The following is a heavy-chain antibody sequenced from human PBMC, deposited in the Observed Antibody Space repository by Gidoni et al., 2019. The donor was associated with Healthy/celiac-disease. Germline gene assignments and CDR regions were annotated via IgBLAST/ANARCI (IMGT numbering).Heavy chain of an antibody. CDR3: AKGSSYGSGEYYYYMDV. CDR2: ISGSGGST. Sequence: EVQLLESGGGLVQPGGSLRLSCAASGFTFSSYAMSWVRKAPGKGLEWVSAISGSGGSTYYADSVKGRFTISRDNSKNTLYLQMNSLRAEDTAVYYCAKGSSYGSGEYYYYMDVWGKGTTVTVSS. CDR1: GFTFSSYA. V-gene: IGHV3-23*01. J-gene: IGHJ6*03. D-gene: IGHD3-10*01.